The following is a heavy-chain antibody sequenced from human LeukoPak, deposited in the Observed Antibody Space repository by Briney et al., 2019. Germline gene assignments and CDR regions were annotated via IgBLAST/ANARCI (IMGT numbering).Heavy chain of an antibody. D-gene: IGHD3-10*01. CDR3: AREYYYGSGTYAFHI. CDR1: GGSISSYY. CDR2: IYISGST. V-gene: IGHV4-4*07. J-gene: IGHJ3*02. Sequence: SETLSLTCTVSGGSISSYYWSWIRQPAGKGLEWIGRIYISGSTNYNPSLKSRVTISVDTSKNQFSLKLSSVTAADTAVYYCAREYYYGSGTYAFHIWGQGTVVTVSS.